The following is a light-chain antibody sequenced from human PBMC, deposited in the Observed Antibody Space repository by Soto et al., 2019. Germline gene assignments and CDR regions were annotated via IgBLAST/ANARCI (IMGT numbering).Light chain of an antibody. CDR2: DAS. CDR3: QQTLSFPPT. J-gene: IGKJ1*01. CDR1: QSISSW. Sequence: DIHMTQSPSTLSASVGDRVTITCRASQSISSWLAWYQQKPGKAPKLLIYDASSLESGLPSRFSGSGSGTDFTLIISSLQPEDFATYYCQQTLSFPPTFGQGTKVDIK. V-gene: IGKV1-5*01.